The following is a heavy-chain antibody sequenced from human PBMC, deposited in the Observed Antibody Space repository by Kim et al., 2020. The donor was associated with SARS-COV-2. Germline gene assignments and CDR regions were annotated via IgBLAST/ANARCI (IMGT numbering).Heavy chain of an antibody. D-gene: IGHD3-10*01. CDR3: ARGNYYESVSLSDYYNGMDV. V-gene: IGHV3-30-3*01. CDR2: ISYDGRNK. J-gene: IGHJ6*02. CDR1: GLSFDDSA. Sequence: GGSLRLSCAASGLSFDDSAMNWVRQPPGKGLEWVAVISYDGRNKDYADSVKGRFTISRDNSKRTLYLQMNSLRVEDTAVYYCARGNYYESVSLSDYYNGMDVWGQGTTVTFSS.